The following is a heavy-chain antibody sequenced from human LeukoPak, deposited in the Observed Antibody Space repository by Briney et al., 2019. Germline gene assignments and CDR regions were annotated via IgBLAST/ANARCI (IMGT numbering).Heavy chain of an antibody. CDR1: EYTFTSYY. Sequence: ASVKVSCKASEYTFTSYYMHWVRQAPGQGLEWMGWINPNSGGTNYAQKFQGRVTMTRETSISTAYMELSRLRSDDTAVCYCARGDDYGDRNLFDPWGQGTLVTVSS. CDR3: ARGDDYGDRNLFDP. V-gene: IGHV1-2*02. J-gene: IGHJ5*02. D-gene: IGHD4-17*01. CDR2: INPNSGGT.